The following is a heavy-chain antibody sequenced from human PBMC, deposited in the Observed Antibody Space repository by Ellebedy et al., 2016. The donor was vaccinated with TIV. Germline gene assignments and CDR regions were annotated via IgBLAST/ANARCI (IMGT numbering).Heavy chain of an antibody. Sequence: PGGSLRLSCAASGFSFRSYWMSWVRQAPGKGLEWVANIYQDGSDQYYVDSVKGRFTISRDNANKSLFLQMNSLRAEDTAVYYCARRGSYGDYSVRVNSWFDLWGQGTLVTVSS. CDR3: ARRGSYGDYSVRVNSWFDL. J-gene: IGHJ5*02. V-gene: IGHV3-7*01. CDR1: GFSFRSYW. CDR2: IYQDGSDQ. D-gene: IGHD4-17*01.